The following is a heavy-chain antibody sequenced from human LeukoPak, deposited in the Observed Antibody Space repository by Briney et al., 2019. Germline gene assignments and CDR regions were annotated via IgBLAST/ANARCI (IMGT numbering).Heavy chain of an antibody. CDR3: AKSGAPYGDYAYWYFDL. Sequence: GGSLRLSCAASGFTFSSYWMSWVRQAPGKGLEWVANIKQDGSEKYYVDSVKGRFTISRDNAKNSLYLQMNSLRAEDTAVYYCAKSGAPYGDYAYWYFDLWGRGTLVTVSS. J-gene: IGHJ2*01. V-gene: IGHV3-7*03. D-gene: IGHD4-17*01. CDR2: IKQDGSEK. CDR1: GFTFSSYW.